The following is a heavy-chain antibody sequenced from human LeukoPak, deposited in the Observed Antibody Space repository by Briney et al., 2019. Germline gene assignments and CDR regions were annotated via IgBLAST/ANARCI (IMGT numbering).Heavy chain of an antibody. D-gene: IGHD4-17*01. Sequence: GGSLRLSCAASGFTFSSYGMHWVRQAPGKGLEWVAVIWYDGSNKYYADSVKGRFTISRDNSKNTLYLQMNSLRAEDTAVYYCAKLNGDYFGGAYYFDYWGQGTLVTVSS. CDR3: AKLNGDYFGGAYYFDY. CDR1: GFTFSSYG. CDR2: IWYDGSNK. V-gene: IGHV3-33*06. J-gene: IGHJ4*02.